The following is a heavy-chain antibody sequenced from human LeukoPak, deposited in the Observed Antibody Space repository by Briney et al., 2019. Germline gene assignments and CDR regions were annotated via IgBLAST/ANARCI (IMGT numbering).Heavy chain of an antibody. Sequence: GGSLRLSCAASGFTFSNAWMSWVRQAPGKGLEWVGRIKKKSDGGTADYAAPVKGRFTISRDDSKSTVYLQMNSLKTEDTAVYYCTTAVRGAFDLWGQGTMVTVSS. V-gene: IGHV3-15*01. J-gene: IGHJ3*01. CDR1: GFTFSNAW. CDR2: IKKKSDGGTA. CDR3: TTAVRGAFDL. D-gene: IGHD3-22*01.